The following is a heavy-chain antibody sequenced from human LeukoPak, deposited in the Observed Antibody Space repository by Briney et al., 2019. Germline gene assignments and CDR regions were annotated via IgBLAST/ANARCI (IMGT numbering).Heavy chain of an antibody. V-gene: IGHV3-7*03. J-gene: IGHJ4*02. Sequence: AGGSLRLSCEASGFIFSSYWMSWVRQAPGKGLEWVANIKQDGSEKYYVDSVKGRFTISRDNAKKSLYVQMNSLRAEDTAVYYCASSLGGYSYGFDYRGQGTLVTVSS. D-gene: IGHD5-12*01. CDR1: GFIFSSYW. CDR3: ASSLGGYSYGFDY. CDR2: IKQDGSEK.